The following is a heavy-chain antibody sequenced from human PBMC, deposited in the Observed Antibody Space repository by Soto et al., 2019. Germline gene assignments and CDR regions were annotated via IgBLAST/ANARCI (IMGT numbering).Heavy chain of an antibody. CDR2: IYYSGST. CDR3: ARGGIAAAGTLDY. V-gene: IGHV4-59*01. J-gene: IGHJ4*02. CDR1: GGSISSYY. Sequence: SETLSLTCTVSGGSISSYYWSWIRQPPGKGLEWIGYIYYSGSTNYNLSLKSRVTISVDTSKNQFSLKLSSVTAADTAVYYCARGGIAAAGTLDYWGQGTLVTVSS. D-gene: IGHD6-13*01.